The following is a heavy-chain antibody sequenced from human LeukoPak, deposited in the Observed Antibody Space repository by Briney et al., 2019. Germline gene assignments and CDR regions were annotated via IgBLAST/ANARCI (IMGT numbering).Heavy chain of an antibody. D-gene: IGHD5-24*01. J-gene: IGHJ4*02. CDR3: ATGRLQPAH. CDR1: GISFSGSW. V-gene: IGHV3-7*01. CDR2: INEDGSVT. Sequence: GGSLRLSCVVSGISFSGSWMTWVRQAPGRGLESVANINEDGSVTYFVDSVRGRFAISRDNANNSVFLQLKSLRAEDTAVYYCATGRLQPAHWGQGTLVTVSS.